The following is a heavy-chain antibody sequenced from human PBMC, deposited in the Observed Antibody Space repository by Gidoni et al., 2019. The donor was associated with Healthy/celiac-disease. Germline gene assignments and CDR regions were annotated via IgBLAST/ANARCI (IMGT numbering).Heavy chain of an antibody. V-gene: IGHV3-9*01. CDR3: ASLGDDGYDLFDY. D-gene: IGHD5-12*01. CDR1: GFTFDDYA. CDR2: ISWNSGSI. J-gene: IGHJ4*02. Sequence: EVQLVESGGGLVKPGRSLRLSCAASGFTFDDYAMHWVRQAPGKGLEWVSGISWNSGSIGYADSVKGRFTISRDNAKNSLYLKMNSLRAEDTALYYCASLGDDGYDLFDYWGQGTLVNVSS.